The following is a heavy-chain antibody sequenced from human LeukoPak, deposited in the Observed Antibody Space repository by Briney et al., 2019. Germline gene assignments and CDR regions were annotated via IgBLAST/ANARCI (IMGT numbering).Heavy chain of an antibody. Sequence: GGSLRLSCAASGFTFSNYWMYWVRQGPGKGLVWVSRIKTDGSSTTYADSVKGRFTISRDNAKNTLHLQMNSLRAEDTAVYYCVRGYCVGSSCSRAYWGQGTLVTVSS. J-gene: IGHJ4*02. D-gene: IGHD2-15*01. V-gene: IGHV3-74*01. CDR1: GFTFSNYW. CDR3: VRGYCVGSSCSRAY. CDR2: IKTDGSST.